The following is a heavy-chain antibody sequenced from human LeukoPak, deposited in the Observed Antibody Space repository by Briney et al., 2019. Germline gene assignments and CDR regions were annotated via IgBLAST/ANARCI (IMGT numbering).Heavy chain of an antibody. CDR2: IYYSGST. CDR3: ARVPPIGSGWY. CDR1: GGSISSSNFY. J-gene: IGHJ4*02. V-gene: IGHV4-39*07. D-gene: IGHD6-19*01. Sequence: KSSETLSLTCTVSGGSISSSNFYWGWIRQPPGKGLEWIGSIYYSGSTYYNPSLKSRVTISVDTSKNQFSLKLSSVTAADTAVYYCARVPPIGSGWYWGQGTLVTVSS.